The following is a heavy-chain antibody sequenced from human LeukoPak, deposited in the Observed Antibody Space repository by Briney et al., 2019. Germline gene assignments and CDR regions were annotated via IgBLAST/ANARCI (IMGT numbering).Heavy chain of an antibody. CDR1: GGSISSYY. V-gene: IGHV4-4*07. D-gene: IGHD2-2*01. Sequence: SETLSLTCTVSGGSISSYYWSWIRQPAGKGLEWIGRIYTSGSTNYNPSLKSRVTISVDTSKNQFSLKLSSVTAADTAVYYCARVVEGYCSSTSCHQKTYYYYMDVWGKGTTVTVSS. CDR2: IYTSGST. J-gene: IGHJ6*03. CDR3: ARVVEGYCSSTSCHQKTYYYYMDV.